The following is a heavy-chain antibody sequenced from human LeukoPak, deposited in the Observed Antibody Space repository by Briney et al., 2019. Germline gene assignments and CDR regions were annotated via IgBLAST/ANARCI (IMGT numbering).Heavy chain of an antibody. CDR2: ISYDGSNK. Sequence: GGSLRLSCAASGFTFSSYGMHWVRQAPGKGLEWVAVISYDGSNKYYADSVKGRFTISRDNSKNTLYLQMNSLSAEDTAVYYCAKDGSYYDSSGYYYDAFDIWGQGTMVTVSS. CDR3: AKDGSYYDSSGYYYDAFDI. J-gene: IGHJ3*02. D-gene: IGHD3-22*01. CDR1: GFTFSSYG. V-gene: IGHV3-30*18.